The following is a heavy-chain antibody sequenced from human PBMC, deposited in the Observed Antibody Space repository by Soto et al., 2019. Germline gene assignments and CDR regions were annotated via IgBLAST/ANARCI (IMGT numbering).Heavy chain of an antibody. J-gene: IGHJ4*02. CDR1: GFTFSNAW. CDR3: TTEEWSVAGDY. V-gene: IGHV3-15*01. CDR2: IKSKTDGGTT. Sequence: GESLKISCAASGFTFSNAWMSWVRQAPGKGLEWVGRIKSKTDGGTTDYAAPVKGRFTISRDDSKNTLYLQMNSLKTEDTAVYYCTTEEWSVAGDYWGQGTLVTVSS. D-gene: IGHD3-3*01.